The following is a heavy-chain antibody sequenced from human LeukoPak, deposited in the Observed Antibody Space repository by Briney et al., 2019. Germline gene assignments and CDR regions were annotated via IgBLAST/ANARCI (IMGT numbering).Heavy chain of an antibody. CDR3: ATILTGYRYFDY. CDR2: ISYDGSNK. J-gene: IGHJ4*02. V-gene: IGHV3-30*04. CDR1: GFTFSSYA. D-gene: IGHD3-9*01. Sequence: GGPLRLSCAASGFTFSSYAMHWVRQAPGKGLEWVAVISYDGSNKYYADSVKGRFTISRDNSKNTLYLQMNSLRAEDTAVYYCATILTGYRYFDYWGQGTLVTVSS.